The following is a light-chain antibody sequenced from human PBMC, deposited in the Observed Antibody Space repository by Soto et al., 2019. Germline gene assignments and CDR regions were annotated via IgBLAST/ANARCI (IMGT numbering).Light chain of an antibody. CDR3: QQSYT. CDR2: AAS. Sequence: DIPMTQSPSSLSASVRDRVTITCRASQSISSYLNWYQQKPGKAPKLLIYAASSLQSGVPSRFSGSGSGTDFTLTISSLQPEDFATYYCQQSYTFGGGTKVEIK. CDR1: QSISSY. V-gene: IGKV1-39*01. J-gene: IGKJ4*01.